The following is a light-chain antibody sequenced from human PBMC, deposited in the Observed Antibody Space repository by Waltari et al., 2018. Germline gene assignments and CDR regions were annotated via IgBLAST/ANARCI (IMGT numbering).Light chain of an antibody. J-gene: IGKJ4*01. CDR2: DAS. V-gene: IGKV3D-20*01. CDR1: QSVSSRY. Sequence: IVFTQSPATLSLSPGESATLSCGASQSVSSRYFAWYQQKPGLAPRLLIYDASSRATGIPDRFSGSGSGTDFTLTISRLEPEDFAVYYCQQYGSSPLTFGGGTKVEIK. CDR3: QQYGSSPLT.